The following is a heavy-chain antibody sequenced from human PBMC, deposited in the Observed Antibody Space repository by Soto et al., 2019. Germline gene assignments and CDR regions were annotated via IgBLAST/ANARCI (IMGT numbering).Heavy chain of an antibody. CDR2: MNPNSGNT. CDR1: GYTFTSYD. V-gene: IGHV1-8*01. D-gene: IGHD3-9*01. J-gene: IGHJ5*02. CDR3: ASSPYDILTGFKFDP. Sequence: ASVKVSCKASGYTFTSYDINWVRQAPGQGLERIGWMNPNSGNTGYAQKIQGRVTMTRNTSISTAYMELSSLISEDTALYYCASSPYDILTGFKFDPWGQGTLVTVSS.